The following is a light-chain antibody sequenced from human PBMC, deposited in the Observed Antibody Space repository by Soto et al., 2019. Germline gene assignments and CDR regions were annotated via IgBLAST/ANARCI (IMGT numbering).Light chain of an antibody. CDR1: SSDVGGYNF. V-gene: IGLV2-8*01. CDR3: RSYAGRNIGV. Sequence: QSVLTQPPSASGSPGQSVTISCTGTSSDVGGYNFVSWYQQHPGTAPKLMIYEVSEPPSGVPERFSCTKSGNTASPTVSGLQDEDAADYYCRSYAGRNIGVFGAGTKVTVL. CDR2: EVS. J-gene: IGLJ1*01.